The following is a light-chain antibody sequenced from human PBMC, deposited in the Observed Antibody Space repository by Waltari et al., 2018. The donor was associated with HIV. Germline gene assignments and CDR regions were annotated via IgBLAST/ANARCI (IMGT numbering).Light chain of an antibody. CDR1: NSYIGYYHY. J-gene: IGLJ3*02. V-gene: IGLV2-14*01. Sequence: QFALTQPASVSGSPGQSITVSCTGTNSYIGYYHYVSWYQQHPGKAPKLIIYEVSNRPSGVSNRFSGSKSGNTASLTISGLQAEDEADYFCSSLTNSATLSVLFGGGTKLTVL. CDR3: SSLTNSATLSVL. CDR2: EVS.